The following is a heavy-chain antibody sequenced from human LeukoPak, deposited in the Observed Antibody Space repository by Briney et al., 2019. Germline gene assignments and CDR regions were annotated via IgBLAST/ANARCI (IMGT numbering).Heavy chain of an antibody. CDR2: INPNSGGT. CDR1: GYTFTGYY. D-gene: IGHD4-17*01. V-gene: IGHV1-2*02. CDR3: ARDGYGDYADFDY. Sequence: ASVKVSCKASGYTFTGYYMRWVRQAPGQGLEWMGWINPNSGGTNYAQKFQGRVTMTRDTSISTAYMELSRLRSDDTAVYYCARDGYGDYADFDYWGQGTLVTVSS. J-gene: IGHJ4*02.